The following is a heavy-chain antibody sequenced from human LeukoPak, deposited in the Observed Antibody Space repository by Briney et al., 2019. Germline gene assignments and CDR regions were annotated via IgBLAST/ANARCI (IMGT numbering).Heavy chain of an antibody. J-gene: IGHJ6*03. Sequence: GRSLRLSCAASGFMFSSNAIHWVRQAPGKGLEWVAVISYDGSKKFYADSVKGRFTISRDNSKNTLYLQMNSLRAEDTAVYSCARDRVPPASGVFTYYMDVWGKGTTVIVSS. D-gene: IGHD3-10*01. CDR2: ISYDGSKK. V-gene: IGHV3-30*01. CDR1: GFMFSSNA. CDR3: ARDRVPPASGVFTYYMDV.